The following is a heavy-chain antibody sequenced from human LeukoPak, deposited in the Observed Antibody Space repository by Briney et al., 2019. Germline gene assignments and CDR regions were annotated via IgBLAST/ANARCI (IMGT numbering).Heavy chain of an antibody. J-gene: IGHJ5*02. V-gene: IGHV3-15*01. Sequence: GGSLRLSCAASGFTFSNAWMNWVRQAPGKGLEWVGRIKSKTDGGTTDYAAPVKGRFTISRDDSKSTLYLQMNSLKTEDTAVYYCTALGYCSGGSCDPWGQGTLVTVSS. CDR1: GFTFSNAW. CDR2: IKSKTDGGTT. D-gene: IGHD2-15*01. CDR3: TALGYCSGGSCDP.